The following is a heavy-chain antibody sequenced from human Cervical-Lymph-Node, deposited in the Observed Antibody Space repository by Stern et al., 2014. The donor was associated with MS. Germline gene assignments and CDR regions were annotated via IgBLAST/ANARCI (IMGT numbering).Heavy chain of an antibody. CDR3: AKNLVYDYVWAPYSFDF. J-gene: IGHJ4*02. Sequence: EVQLVESGGGLVQPGGSLRLSCAASGFNFNDYAMSWVRQAPGKGLECVSAISGTGGSTYYAEYVKGRSTISRDNSKDTVYLEMNSLRAEDSAVYYCAKNLVYDYVWAPYSFDFWGQGTLVTVSS. V-gene: IGHV3-23*04. CDR2: ISGTGGST. CDR1: GFNFNDYA. D-gene: IGHD3-16*01.